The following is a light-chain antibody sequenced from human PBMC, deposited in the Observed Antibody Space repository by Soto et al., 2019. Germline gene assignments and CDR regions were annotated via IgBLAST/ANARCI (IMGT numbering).Light chain of an antibody. V-gene: IGKV3-20*01. Sequence: VLTQSPGTLSLSPGKRATLSCRASQSISSSYLAWYQQRPGQAPRLLIYGASSRATGIPDRFSGSGSGTEFTLTISRLEPEDFAVYYCQQYGSSSWTFGQGTKGEIK. CDR2: GAS. CDR3: QQYGSSSWT. J-gene: IGKJ1*01. CDR1: QSISSSY.